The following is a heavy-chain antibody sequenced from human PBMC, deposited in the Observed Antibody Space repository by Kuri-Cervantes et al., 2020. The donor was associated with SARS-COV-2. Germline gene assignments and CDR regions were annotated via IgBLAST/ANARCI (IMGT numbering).Heavy chain of an antibody. D-gene: IGHD3-10*01. J-gene: IGHJ6*02. CDR2: INPNSGGT. CDR3: ATGMVRGVIQSYYYGMDV. Sequence: ASVKVSCKASGYSFISSGISWVRQAPGQGLEWMGWINPNSGGTNYAQKFQGWVTMTRDTSISTAYMELSRLRSDDTAVYYCATGMVRGVIQSYYYGMDVWGQGTTVTVSS. V-gene: IGHV1-2*04. CDR1: GYSFISSG.